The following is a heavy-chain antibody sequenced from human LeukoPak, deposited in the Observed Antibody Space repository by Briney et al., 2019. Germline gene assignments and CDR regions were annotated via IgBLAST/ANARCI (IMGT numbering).Heavy chain of an antibody. J-gene: IGHJ4*02. D-gene: IGHD2-15*01. CDR1: GGSISSGGYS. CDR3: ARVVVAATGYFDY. CDR2: IYHSGST. V-gene: IGHV4-30-2*01. Sequence: SQTLSLTCAVSGGSISSGGYSWSWIRQPPGKGLEWLGYIYHSGSTYYNPSLKSRVTISVDRSKNQFSLKLSSVTAADTAVYYCARVVVAATGYFDYWGQGTLVTVSS.